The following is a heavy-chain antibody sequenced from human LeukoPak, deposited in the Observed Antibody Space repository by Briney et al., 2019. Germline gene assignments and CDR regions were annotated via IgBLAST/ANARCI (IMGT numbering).Heavy chain of an antibody. CDR3: TRDFVAGAYTFDN. J-gene: IGHJ3*02. D-gene: IGHD3-16*01. CDR1: GFTLNKCE. CDR2: ISSTGITK. Sequence: SGGSLRLSCAASGFTLNKCEVNWVRQAPGKGLQWVSFISSTGITKYYADSVRGRFTISRDSTRNSLYLQISSLRADDTAVYYCTRDFVAGAYTFDNWGQGTVVTVSS. V-gene: IGHV3-48*03.